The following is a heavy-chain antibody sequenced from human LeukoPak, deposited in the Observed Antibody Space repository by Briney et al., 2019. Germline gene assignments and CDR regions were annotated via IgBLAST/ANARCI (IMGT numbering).Heavy chain of an antibody. CDR2: IFYNGST. V-gene: IGHV4-59*01. D-gene: IGHD3-22*01. Sequence: SETLSLTCTVSGGSISSYYWSWIRQPPGKEPEWIGYIFYNGSTNYSPSLKSRVTISVDTSQTQFSLKLTSVTAADTAVYYCARARYYYDNSVYPAVRFDFWGQGILVTVS. J-gene: IGHJ4*02. CDR1: GGSISSYY. CDR3: ARARYYYDNSVYPAVRFDF.